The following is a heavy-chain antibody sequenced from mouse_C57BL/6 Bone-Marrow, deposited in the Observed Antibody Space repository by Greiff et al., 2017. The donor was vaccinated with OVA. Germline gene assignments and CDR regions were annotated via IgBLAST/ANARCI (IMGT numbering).Heavy chain of an antibody. J-gene: IGHJ3*01. CDR2: IDTGDSDT. D-gene: IGHD1-1*01. V-gene: IGHV1-50*01. CDR1: GYTFTSYW. Sequence: QVQLQQPGAELVKPGASVKLSCKASGYTFTSYWMQWVKQRPGQGLEWIGEIDTGDSDTNYKQKFKGKATLTVYTSSSTAYMQLSSLTSEDSAVYFCARSCGRAYWGQGTLVTVSA. CDR3: ARSCGRAY.